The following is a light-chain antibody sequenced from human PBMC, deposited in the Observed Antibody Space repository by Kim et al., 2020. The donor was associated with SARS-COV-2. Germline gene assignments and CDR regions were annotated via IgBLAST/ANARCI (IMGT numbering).Light chain of an antibody. Sequence: PGETARITGGGNNIGSNSVHWYRQRPGQAPVLVIYYDSDRPSGIPERFSGSISGNTATLTISRVEAGDEADYYCQVWDSRTDHYVVFGGGTQLTVL. V-gene: IGLV3-21*04. J-gene: IGLJ2*01. CDR2: YDS. CDR1: NIGSNS. CDR3: QVWDSRTDHYVV.